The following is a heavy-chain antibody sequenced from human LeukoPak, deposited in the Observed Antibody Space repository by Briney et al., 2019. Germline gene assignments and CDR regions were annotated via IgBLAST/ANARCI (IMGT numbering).Heavy chain of an antibody. V-gene: IGHV3-23*01. D-gene: IGHD5-12*01. Sequence: GGSLRLSCAASGFTFSSYWTTWVRQAPGKGLEWVSGVSGSGGSTYYADSVKGRFTISRDNSKNTLYLQMNSLRAEDTAVYYCAKDLDIVATITGNWGQGTLVTVSS. CDR3: AKDLDIVATITGN. CDR2: VSGSGGST. J-gene: IGHJ4*02. CDR1: GFTFSSYW.